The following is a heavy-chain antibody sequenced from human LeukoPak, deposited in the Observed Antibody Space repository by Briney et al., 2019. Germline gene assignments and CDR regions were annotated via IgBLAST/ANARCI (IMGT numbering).Heavy chain of an antibody. D-gene: IGHD2-15*01. J-gene: IGHJ4*02. CDR1: GFTFSSYE. CDR3: ARDGGRKDDY. Sequence: GGSLRLSCAASGFTFSSYEMNWVRQAPGKGLEWVANIKQDGSEKYYVDSVKGRFTISRDNAKNSLYLQMNSLRAEDTAVYYCARDGGRKDDYWGQGTLVTVSS. V-gene: IGHV3-7*01. CDR2: IKQDGSEK.